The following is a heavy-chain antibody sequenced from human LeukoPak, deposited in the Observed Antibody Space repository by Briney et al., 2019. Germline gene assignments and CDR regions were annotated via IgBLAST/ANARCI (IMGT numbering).Heavy chain of an antibody. D-gene: IGHD2/OR15-2a*01. J-gene: IGHJ4*02. Sequence: GGSLRLSCAASGFSVSSKYMSWVRQAPGKGLEWVSVIYSGGSTYYADSVKGRFTISRDNSKNTLYIQMNSLRAGDTAVYYCARASFPYYFDYWGQGTLVTVSS. CDR1: GFSVSSKY. CDR3: ARASFPYYFDY. V-gene: IGHV3-53*01. CDR2: IYSGGST.